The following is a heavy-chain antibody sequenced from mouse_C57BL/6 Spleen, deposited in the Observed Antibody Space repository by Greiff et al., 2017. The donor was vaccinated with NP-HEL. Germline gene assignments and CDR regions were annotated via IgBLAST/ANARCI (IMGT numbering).Heavy chain of an antibody. CDR2: IYPGSGST. CDR1: GYTFTSYW. J-gene: IGHJ2*01. Sequence: QVQLQQPGAELVKPGASVKMSCKASGYTFTSYWITWVKQRPGQGLEWIGDIYPGSGSTNYNAKFKSKATLTVDTSSSTAYMQLSSLTSEDSAVYYCARKAYYEDYFDYGGQGTTLTVSS. V-gene: IGHV1-55*01. D-gene: IGHD2-10*01. CDR3: ARKAYYEDYFDY.